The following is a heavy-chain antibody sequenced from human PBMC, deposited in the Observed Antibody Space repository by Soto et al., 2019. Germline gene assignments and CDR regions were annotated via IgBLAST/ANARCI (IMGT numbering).Heavy chain of an antibody. CDR2: ISAYNGNT. CDR1: GYTFTSYG. J-gene: IGHJ3*02. CDR3: ARDEAPLLGSDAFDI. Sequence: ASVKVSCKASGYTFTSYGISWVRQAPGQGLEWMGWISAYNGNTNYAQKLQGRVTMTTDTSTSTAYMELRSLRSDDTAVYYCARDEAPLLGSDAFDIWGQGTMVTVSS. D-gene: IGHD7-27*01. V-gene: IGHV1-18*01.